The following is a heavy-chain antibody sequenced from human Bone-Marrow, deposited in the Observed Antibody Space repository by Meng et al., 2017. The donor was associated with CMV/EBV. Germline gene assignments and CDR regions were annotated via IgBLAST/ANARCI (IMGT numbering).Heavy chain of an antibody. CDR2: ISYSGTT. J-gene: IGHJ6*02. V-gene: IGHV4-39*07. CDR1: GGSLRRGTYY. CDR3: ARDSGFWSGYYMMKWGDYYYGMDV. Sequence: SETLSLTCSVSGGSLRRGTYYWGWIRQPPGKGPEWIGSISYSGTTYYNPSLKSRVTISIDTSRKQFSLKWRSMTAADTAGYYCARDSGFWSGYYMMKWGDYYYGMDVWGQGTTVTVSS. D-gene: IGHD3-3*01.